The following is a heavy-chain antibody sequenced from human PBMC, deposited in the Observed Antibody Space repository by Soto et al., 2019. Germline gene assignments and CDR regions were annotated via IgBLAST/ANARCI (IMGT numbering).Heavy chain of an antibody. Sequence: GGSLRLSCAASGFTFSNAWMSWVRQAPGKGLEWVGRIKSKTDGGTTDYAAPVKGRFTISRDDSKNTLYLQMNSLKTEDTAVYYCTTEALTVTDYYYYMDVWGKGTTVTVSS. V-gene: IGHV3-15*01. D-gene: IGHD4-4*01. CDR2: IKSKTDGGTT. J-gene: IGHJ6*03. CDR1: GFTFSNAW. CDR3: TTEALTVTDYYYYMDV.